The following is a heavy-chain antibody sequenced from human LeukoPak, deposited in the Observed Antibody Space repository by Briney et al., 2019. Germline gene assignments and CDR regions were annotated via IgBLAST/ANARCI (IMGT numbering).Heavy chain of an antibody. V-gene: IGHV3-53*01. Sequence: GGSLGLSCAASGFNVRSNYMSWVRQAPGKGLEWVSVIYSGGSPYYADSLKGRFTISRDNAKNSLYLQLNNLRAEDTAVYYCARRYCTTTNCYSFDSWGQGTLVTVSS. J-gene: IGHJ4*02. CDR1: GFNVRSNY. CDR2: IYSGGSP. CDR3: ARRYCTTTNCYSFDS. D-gene: IGHD2-2*01.